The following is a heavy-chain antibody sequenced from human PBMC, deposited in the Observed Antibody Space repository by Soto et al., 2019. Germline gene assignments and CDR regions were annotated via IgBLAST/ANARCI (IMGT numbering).Heavy chain of an antibody. CDR1: GYIFSSFG. J-gene: IGHJ4*02. D-gene: IGHD2-2*01. V-gene: IGHV1-18*01. CDR2: INTYNGDT. CDR3: ARGYSSFASCPLDF. Sequence: HVQLVQSGDEVMKPGASVKVSCKASGYIFSSFGISWVRQVPGQGLEWMGWINTYNGDTNYAQKFQGRVTMTTDTSTSTAYMELRSLISDDTAVYYSARGYSSFASCPLDFWGQGTLVTVSS.